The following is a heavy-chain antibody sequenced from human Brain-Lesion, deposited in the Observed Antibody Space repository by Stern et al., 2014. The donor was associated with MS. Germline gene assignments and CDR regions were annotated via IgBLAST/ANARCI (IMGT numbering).Heavy chain of an antibody. CDR2: IFNSGST. J-gene: IGHJ6*02. Sequence: QVQLQESGPGLVKPSQTLSLSCTVSGGSISSGGYYWSWIRQPAGKGLEWIGRIFNSGSTSYNPSLKSRVTISIDTSTNQISLRLNSMTAADTAVYYCARGRVVPGFQYYATDVWGQGTTVIVSS. V-gene: IGHV4-61*02. CDR1: GGSISSGGYY. CDR3: ARGRVVPGFQYYATDV. D-gene: IGHD2-2*01.